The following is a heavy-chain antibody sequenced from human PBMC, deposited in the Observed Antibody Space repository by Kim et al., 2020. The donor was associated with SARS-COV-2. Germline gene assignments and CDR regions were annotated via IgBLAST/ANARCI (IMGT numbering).Heavy chain of an antibody. D-gene: IGHD3-9*01. CDR1: GYSFTTYW. CDR3: EREKYHILTGYYSGFDY. CDR2: IDSSDSYT. V-gene: IGHV5-10-1*01. J-gene: IGHJ4*02. Sequence: GESLKISCKASGYSFTTYWISWVRQMPGKGLEWMGRIDSSDSYTNYSPSFQGHVTVSADKSISTAYLQWSSLKASDTAMYYCEREKYHILTGYYSGFDYWGQGTLVTVSS.